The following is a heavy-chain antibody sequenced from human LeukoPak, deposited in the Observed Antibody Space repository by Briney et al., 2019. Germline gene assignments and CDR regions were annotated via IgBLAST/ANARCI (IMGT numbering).Heavy chain of an antibody. CDR3: ASLSIYYDSSEGVDY. CDR1: GGSISSSSYY. J-gene: IGHJ4*02. V-gene: IGHV4-39*01. Sequence: SETLSLTCTVSGGSISSSSYYWGWIRQPPGKGLEWIGSIYYSGSTYYNPSLKSRVTISVDTSKNQFSLKLSSVTAADTAVYYCASLSIYYDSSEGVDYWGQGTLVTVSS. CDR2: IYYSGST. D-gene: IGHD3-22*01.